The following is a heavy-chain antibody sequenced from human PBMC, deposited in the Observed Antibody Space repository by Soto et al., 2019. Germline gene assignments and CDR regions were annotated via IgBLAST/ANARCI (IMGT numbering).Heavy chain of an antibody. CDR2: IIPVFQTA. Sequence: QEQLVQSGAEVKKPGSSVKVFCKASGGLLSSYPISWVRQVPGQGLEWMGVIIPVFQTAYYTQRVQGRVTITADESTNTAYMELSSLRSEDTAIYYCSRGGSCYTWFNEFWGQGTLVTVSS. V-gene: IGHV1-69*01. CDR3: SRGGSCYTWFNEF. D-gene: IGHD3-22*01. CDR1: GGLLSSYP. J-gene: IGHJ4*02.